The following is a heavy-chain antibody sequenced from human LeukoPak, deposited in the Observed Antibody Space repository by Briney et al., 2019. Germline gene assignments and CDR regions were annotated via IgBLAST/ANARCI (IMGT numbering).Heavy chain of an antibody. CDR1: GGSISSYY. CDR2: ISYSGST. CDR3: ARRIAAAVIHYFDY. J-gene: IGHJ4*02. Sequence: SETLSLTCTVSGGSISSYYWSWIRQPPGKGLEWIGYISYSGSTSYNPSLKSRVTISVDTSKNQFSLKLSSVTAADTAVHYCARRIAAAVIHYFDYWGQGTLVTVSS. V-gene: IGHV4-59*08. D-gene: IGHD6-13*01.